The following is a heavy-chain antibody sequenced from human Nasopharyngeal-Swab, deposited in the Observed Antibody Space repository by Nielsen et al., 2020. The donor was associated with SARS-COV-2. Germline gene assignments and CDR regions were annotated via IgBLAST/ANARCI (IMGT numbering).Heavy chain of an antibody. CDR3: ARVGSGYGYIDS. J-gene: IGHJ4*02. Sequence: SETLSLTCTVSGGSILNYYWSWIRQPPGKGLEYIGYIYYSGNTNYNPSLKSRVTISVDTSNNQFSLKLNSVTAADTAVYYCARVGSGYGYIDSWGQGILVTVSS. D-gene: IGHD5-12*01. CDR2: IYYSGNT. V-gene: IGHV4-59*01. CDR1: GGSILNYY.